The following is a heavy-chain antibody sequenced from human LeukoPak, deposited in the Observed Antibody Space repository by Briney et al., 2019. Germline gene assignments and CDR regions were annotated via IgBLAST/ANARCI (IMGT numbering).Heavy chain of an antibody. V-gene: IGHV4-34*01. CDR3: ARLPYYYGSGRGNWFDP. D-gene: IGHD3-10*01. CDR1: GGSFSGYY. J-gene: IGHJ5*02. Sequence: SETLSLTCAVYGGSFSGYYWSWIRQPPGKGREWVGEINHSGSTNYNPSLKRRVTISVDTSKNQFSLKLSSVTAADTAVYYCARLPYYYGSGRGNWFDPWGQGTLVTVSS. CDR2: INHSGST.